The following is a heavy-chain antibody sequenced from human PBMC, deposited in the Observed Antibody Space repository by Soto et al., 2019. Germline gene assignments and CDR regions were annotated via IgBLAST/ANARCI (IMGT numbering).Heavy chain of an antibody. CDR3: ARSSPRGEQLFFDF. CDR2: IYSTGTT. V-gene: IGHV4-4*07. CDR1: NGSIRAYY. Sequence: PSETLSLTCTVSNGSIRAYYWNWIRQPAGEGLEWIGRIYSTGTTYFNPSLKSRVTMSVDTSTNQFSLRLTSVTAADTAMYYCARSSPRGEQLFFDFWGQGAQVTVSS. J-gene: IGHJ4*02. D-gene: IGHD1-26*01.